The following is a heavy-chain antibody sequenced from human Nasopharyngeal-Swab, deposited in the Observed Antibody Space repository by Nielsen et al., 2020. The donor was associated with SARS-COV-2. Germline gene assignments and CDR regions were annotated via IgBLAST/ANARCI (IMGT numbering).Heavy chain of an antibody. V-gene: IGHV4-31*03. CDR1: GGSINSGGYF. J-gene: IGHJ6*02. CDR2: ISYSGRT. CDR3: ARGVGGDPPLAYYFYGMDV. Sequence: SETLSLTCTVSGGSINSGGYFWTWIRQLPGKGLEWIGYISYSGRTYYNPSLRTRITMSLDTSKNQFSLTLSSVTAADTAVYYCARGVGGDPPLAYYFYGMDVWGQGTTVTVSS. D-gene: IGHD4-17*01.